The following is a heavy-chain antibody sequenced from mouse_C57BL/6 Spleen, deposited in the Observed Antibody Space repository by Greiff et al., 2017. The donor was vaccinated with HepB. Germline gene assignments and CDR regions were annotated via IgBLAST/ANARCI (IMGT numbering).Heavy chain of an antibody. CDR3: ARDNYYGSSYFDY. Sequence: EVKLEESGGGLVKPGGSLKLSCAASGFTFSSYAMSWVRQTPEKRLEWVATISDGGSYTYYPDNVKGRFTISRDNAKNNLYLQMSHLKSEDTAMYYCARDNYYGSSYFDYWGQGTTLTVSS. CDR1: GFTFSSYA. J-gene: IGHJ2*01. CDR2: ISDGGSYT. D-gene: IGHD1-1*01. V-gene: IGHV5-4*01.